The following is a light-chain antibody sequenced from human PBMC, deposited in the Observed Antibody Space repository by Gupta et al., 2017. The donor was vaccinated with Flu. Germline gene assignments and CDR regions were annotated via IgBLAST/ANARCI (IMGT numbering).Light chain of an antibody. V-gene: IGKV1-39*01. CDR3: QQSTNIPDIT. J-gene: IGKJ4*01. CDR1: QYITHY. CDR2: GAT. Sequence: DIQMTQFPSSLSASVGDRVAITCRASQYITHYLNWYQQKPGRAPRLLIYGATTLHTGVPSRFSGSGSGTEFTLTISRLETEDFATYYCQQSTNIPDITFGGGTTVE.